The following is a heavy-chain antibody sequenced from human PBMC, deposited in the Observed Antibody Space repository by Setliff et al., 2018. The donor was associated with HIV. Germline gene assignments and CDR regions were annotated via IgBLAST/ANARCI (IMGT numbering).Heavy chain of an antibody. CDR2: FDPDDGET. D-gene: IGHD6-19*01. V-gene: IGHV1-24*01. J-gene: IGHJ3*01. Sequence: ASVKVSCKVSGYSLTELSMHWVRQAPGKGLEWMGGFDPDDGETVYAQQFQGRVTMTEDTSTDTAYMELRSLGSDDTAVYYCGRVPYRSAWFSGGHNPFDVWGQGTMVTVS. CDR3: GRVPYRSAWFSGGHNPFDV. CDR1: GYSLTELS.